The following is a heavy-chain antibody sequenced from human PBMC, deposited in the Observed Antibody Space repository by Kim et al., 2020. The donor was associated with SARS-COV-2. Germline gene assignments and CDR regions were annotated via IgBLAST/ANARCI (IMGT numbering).Heavy chain of an antibody. V-gene: IGHV4-31*03. D-gene: IGHD3-10*01. J-gene: IGHJ5*02. CDR2: IYYSGST. Sequence: SETLSLTCTVSGGSISSGGYYWSWIRQHPGKGLEWIGYIYYSGSTYYNPSLKSRVTISVDTSKNQFSLKLSSVTAADTAVYYCAREGSSTEREGGWFDPWGQGTLVTVSS. CDR1: GGSISSGGYY. CDR3: AREGSSTEREGGWFDP.